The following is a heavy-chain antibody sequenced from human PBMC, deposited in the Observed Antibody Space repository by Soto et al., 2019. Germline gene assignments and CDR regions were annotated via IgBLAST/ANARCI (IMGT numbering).Heavy chain of an antibody. J-gene: IGHJ5*02. D-gene: IGHD3-22*01. CDR2: ITTRGGRT. CDR1: GFSFSNYA. V-gene: IGHV3-23*01. Sequence: GSLRLSCAASGFSFSNYAMSWVRQAPAQGLEWVASITTRGGRTYYVDSVKGRFTISRDNFANALYLEMNSLTAEDTAVYYCAKSRTYYYASSGSDWFDPWGQGTLVTVSS. CDR3: AKSRTYYYASSGSDWFDP.